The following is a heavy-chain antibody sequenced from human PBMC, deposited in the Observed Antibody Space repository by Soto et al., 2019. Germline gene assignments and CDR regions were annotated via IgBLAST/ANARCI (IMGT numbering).Heavy chain of an antibody. J-gene: IGHJ5*02. CDR1: GLTFSNHW. CDR3: AYGGGYDSYNWFDP. CDR2: VNSDGSST. Sequence: GGSLRLSCAATGLTFSNHWMHWVRQAPGKGLVWVSRVNSDGSSTSYADSVKGRFTISRDNAKNTLYLQMNSLRAEDTAVYYCAYGGGYDSYNWFDPWGQGTLVTVSS. V-gene: IGHV3-74*01. D-gene: IGHD5-12*01.